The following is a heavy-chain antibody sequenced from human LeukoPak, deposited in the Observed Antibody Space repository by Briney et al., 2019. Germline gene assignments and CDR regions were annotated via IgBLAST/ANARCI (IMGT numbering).Heavy chain of an antibody. J-gene: IGHJ4*02. V-gene: IGHV3-7*01. Sequence: GGSLRLSCAASGFTFSNYWMSWVRQAPGKGLEWVANIKQDGSEKNYVNSVKGRFTISRDNAKNSLFLQMDSLRAEDTAIYYCAREDDWNYEDYWGQGTLVTVSS. CDR3: AREDDWNYEDY. D-gene: IGHD1-7*01. CDR1: GFTFSNYW. CDR2: IKQDGSEK.